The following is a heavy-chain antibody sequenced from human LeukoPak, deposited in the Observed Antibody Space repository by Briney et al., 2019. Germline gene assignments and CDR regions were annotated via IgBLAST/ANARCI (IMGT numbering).Heavy chain of an antibody. CDR3: ASHYYDSSGYYLLNY. Sequence: PSETLSLTCTVSGGSISSSSYYWGWIRQPPGKGLEWIGSIYYSGSTYYNPSLKSRVTISVDTSKNQFSLKLSSVTAADTAVYYCASHYYDSSGYYLLNYWGQGTLVTFSS. D-gene: IGHD3-22*01. CDR1: GGSISSSSYY. V-gene: IGHV4-39*01. CDR2: IYYSGST. J-gene: IGHJ4*02.